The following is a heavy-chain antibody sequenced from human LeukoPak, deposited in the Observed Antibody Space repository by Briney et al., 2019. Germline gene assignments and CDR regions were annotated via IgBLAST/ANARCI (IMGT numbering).Heavy chain of an antibody. CDR1: GYSFTSYW. Sequence: GESLKISCKGSGYSFTSYWIGWVRQMPGKGLEWMGIIYPGDSDTRYSPSFQGQVTISADKSISTAYLQWSSLKASDTAMYYRARLDGYNSPFLYYYYGMDVWGQGTTVTVSS. V-gene: IGHV5-51*01. CDR3: ARLDGYNSPFLYYYYGMDV. J-gene: IGHJ6*02. CDR2: IYPGDSDT. D-gene: IGHD5-24*01.